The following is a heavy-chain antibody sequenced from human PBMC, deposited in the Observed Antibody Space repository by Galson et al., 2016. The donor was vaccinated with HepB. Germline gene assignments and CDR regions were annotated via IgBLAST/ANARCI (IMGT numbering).Heavy chain of an antibody. J-gene: IGHJ5*02. D-gene: IGHD2-2*01. Sequence: SVKVSCKGSGYTFTTYPIIWVRQAPGQGLEYMGWIKTNTGSPTYAQGFTGRFVFSLDTSASTAYLEITTLKTEDTAIYFCATYPPSTSRTWFDPWGQGTLVTVSS. V-gene: IGHV7-4-1*02. CDR3: ATYPPSTSRTWFDP. CDR1: GYTFTTYP. CDR2: IKTNTGSP.